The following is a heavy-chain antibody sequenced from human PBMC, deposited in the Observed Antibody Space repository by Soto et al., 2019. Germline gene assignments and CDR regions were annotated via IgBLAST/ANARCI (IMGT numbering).Heavy chain of an antibody. D-gene: IGHD2-21*01. V-gene: IGHV4-59*03. J-gene: IGHJ5*02. CDR1: GGSMTSFY. Sequence: SETLSLTCTVSGGSMTSFYWSWIRQPPGKGLEWIGYVFHSGTTNYNPSLKSRVIISVYTSKNQFSLRLNSVTAADTAVYYCAASISGDHWLDPWGQGTLVTVYS. CDR2: VFHSGTT. CDR3: AASISGDHWLDP.